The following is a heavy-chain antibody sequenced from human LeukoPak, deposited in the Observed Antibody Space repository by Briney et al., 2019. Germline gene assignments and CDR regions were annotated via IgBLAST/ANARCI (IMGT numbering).Heavy chain of an antibody. V-gene: IGHV4-59*12. CDR1: GGPISSYY. CDR3: ARRTNDYGYYGHYFDY. CDR2: ISYSGST. Sequence: SETLSLTCTVSGGPISSYYWSWIRQPPGKELEWIGYISYSGSTNYNPSLKSRVTISLDTSRDQFSLEPSSVTAADTAVYYCARRTNDYGYYGHYFDYWGRGTLVTVAS. J-gene: IGHJ4*02. D-gene: IGHD4-17*01.